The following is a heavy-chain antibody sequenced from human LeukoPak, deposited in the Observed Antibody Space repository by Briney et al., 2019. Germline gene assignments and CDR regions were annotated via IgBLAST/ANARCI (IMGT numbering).Heavy chain of an antibody. Sequence: SETLSLTCAVYGGSFSGYYWSWIRQPPGKGLEWIGEINHSGSTNYNPSLKSRVTISVDTSKNQFSLKLSSVTAADTAVYYCARESRAPRKNWNYGNLLHPKKNNWFAPWGQETLVTVSS. D-gene: IGHD1-7*01. CDR1: GGSFSGYY. CDR2: INHSGST. V-gene: IGHV4-34*01. J-gene: IGHJ5*02. CDR3: ARESRAPRKNWNYGNLLHPKKNNWFAP.